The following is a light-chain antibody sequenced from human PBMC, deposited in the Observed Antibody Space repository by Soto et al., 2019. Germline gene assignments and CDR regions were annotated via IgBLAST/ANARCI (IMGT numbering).Light chain of an antibody. CDR1: QSVRSN. Sequence: EVVLTQSPGTMSLSPGERSTLSCRASQSVRSNLAWYQQKPGQANRLLIYGASTRATGIPARFSGSGSGTDFTLTISRLEPEDFAVYYCQQYDSSPRTVGQGTKVDIK. CDR3: QQYDSSPRT. V-gene: IGKV3-20*01. CDR2: GAS. J-gene: IGKJ1*01.